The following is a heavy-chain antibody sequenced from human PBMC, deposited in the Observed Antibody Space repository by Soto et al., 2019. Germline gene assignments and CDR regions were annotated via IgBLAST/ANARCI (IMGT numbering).Heavy chain of an antibody. CDR3: ARAGDY. CDR1: GFTVSTYT. J-gene: IGHJ4*01. CDR2: IRGGGRTI. V-gene: IGHV3-48*01. Sequence: EVQLVESGGGLVQPGGSLRLSCAASGFTVSTYTMNWVRQAPGKGLEWVSYIRGGGRTIYYADSVKGRFTISRDSAKNELYLEKNSLRAEVTGVDYSARAGDYWGQGTLVTVSS.